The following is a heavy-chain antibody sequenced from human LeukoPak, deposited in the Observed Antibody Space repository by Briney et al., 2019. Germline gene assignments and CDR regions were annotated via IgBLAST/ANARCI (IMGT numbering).Heavy chain of an antibody. D-gene: IGHD7-27*01. CDR2: INSGGSGT. V-gene: IGHV3-74*01. J-gene: IGHJ4*02. CDR3: ATSLGPLTEY. Sequence: PGGSLRLSCAASGFAFSSNWMRWVRQTPGKGLVWVSRINSGGSGTSYADSVEGRFTISRDNAKNTLYLQMNSLRAEDTAVYYCATSLGPLTEYWGQGTLVTVSS. CDR1: GFAFSSNW.